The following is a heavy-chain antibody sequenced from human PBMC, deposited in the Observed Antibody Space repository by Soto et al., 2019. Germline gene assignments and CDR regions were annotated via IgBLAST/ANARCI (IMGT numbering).Heavy chain of an antibody. J-gene: IGHJ4*02. Sequence: GGSLRLSCAASGFTFSSYGMHWVRQAPGKGLEWVAVIWYDGINKYYADSVKGRFTISRDNSKNTLYLQMNSLRAEDTAVYYCARDRSSGWNYYFDYWGQGTLVTVSS. CDR1: GFTFSSYG. D-gene: IGHD6-19*01. V-gene: IGHV3-33*01. CDR3: ARDRSSGWNYYFDY. CDR2: IWYDGINK.